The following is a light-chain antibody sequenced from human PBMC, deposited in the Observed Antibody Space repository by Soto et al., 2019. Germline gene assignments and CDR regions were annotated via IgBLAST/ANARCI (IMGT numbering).Light chain of an antibody. CDR2: DAS. CDR3: QQRSNWPPIT. V-gene: IGKV3-11*01. J-gene: IGKJ5*01. Sequence: SPCTLSLSPWERATLSCRASQSVTKNNLNWYQQKPGQAPRLLIYDASNRATGIPARFSGGGSGTDFTLTIDNLEPEDFAIYYCQQRSNWPPITFGQGTRLEIK. CDR1: QSVTKNN.